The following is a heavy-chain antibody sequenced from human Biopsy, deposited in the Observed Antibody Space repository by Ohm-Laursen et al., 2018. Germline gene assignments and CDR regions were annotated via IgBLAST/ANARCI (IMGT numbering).Heavy chain of an antibody. J-gene: IGHJ6*02. CDR1: GFDFSTYP. CDR2: LSSSSSFI. CDR3: ARQKGFYGDPYYYGMDV. Sequence: GQTLSLTCAASGFDFSTYPMNWVRLAPGKGLEWVSSLSSSSSFIYYADSVKGRFTISRHNAKNSLFLQMDSLRAEDTAVYYCARQKGFYGDPYYYGMDVWGQGTTVTVSS. V-gene: IGHV3-21*01. D-gene: IGHD4-17*01.